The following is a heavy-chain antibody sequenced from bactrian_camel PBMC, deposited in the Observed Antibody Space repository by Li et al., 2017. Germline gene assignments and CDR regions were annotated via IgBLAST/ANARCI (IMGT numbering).Heavy chain of an antibody. Sequence: HVQLVESGGGLVHPGGSLTLSCAASRFTFSDYYMNWVRQTPGKGLEWVSTIYTADGRTKSADSVKDRFTMSRDNAKNILSLQMNNLKSEDTALYYCAKALGGGSWAPPFYWGRGTQVTVS. J-gene: IGHJ4*01. D-gene: IGHD6*01. CDR2: IYTADGRT. V-gene: IGHV3S1*01. CDR1: RFTFSDYY. CDR3: AKALGGGSWAPPFY.